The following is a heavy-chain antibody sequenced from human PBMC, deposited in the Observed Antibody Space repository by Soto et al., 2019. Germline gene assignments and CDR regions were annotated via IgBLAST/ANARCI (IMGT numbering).Heavy chain of an antibody. CDR3: VRQASKVWGAYPRATNF. CDR2: IFHSGRT. D-gene: IGHD3-16*02. Sequence: QLQLQESGPGLVKSSETLSLTCTVSGASINSTSFYWGWIRQPPGKGLEWIGSIFHSGRTHYNPSLKSRVTLSVDTSRSQVSLEVGSVTAADTAVYYCVRQASKVWGAYPRATNFWGQGTLVTVSS. CDR1: GASINSTSFY. J-gene: IGHJ4*02. V-gene: IGHV4-39*01.